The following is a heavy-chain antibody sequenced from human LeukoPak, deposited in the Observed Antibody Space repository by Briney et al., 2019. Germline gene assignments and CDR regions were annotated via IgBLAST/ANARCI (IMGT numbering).Heavy chain of an antibody. CDR3: ARDPTVTPFDY. Sequence: SETLSLTCTVSGGSISSYYWSWIRKPPGKGLEWIGYIYYSGSTNYNPSLESRVTISVDTSKNQFFLKLSSVTAADTAVYYCARDPTVTPFDYWGQGTLVTVSS. D-gene: IGHD4-17*01. V-gene: IGHV4-59*01. CDR2: IYYSGST. CDR1: GGSISSYY. J-gene: IGHJ4*02.